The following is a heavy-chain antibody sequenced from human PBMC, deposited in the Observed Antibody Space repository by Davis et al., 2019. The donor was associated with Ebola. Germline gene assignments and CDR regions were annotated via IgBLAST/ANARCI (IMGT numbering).Heavy chain of an antibody. CDR2: INPNSGGT. CDR1: GYTFTGYY. J-gene: IGHJ6*04. CDR3: ARVRYCGGDCSRHYYYGMDV. D-gene: IGHD2-21*02. V-gene: IGHV1-2*06. Sequence: ASVKVSCKASGYTFTGYYMHWVRPAPGQGLEWMRRINPNSGGTNYAQKFKGRVTMTRDTSISPAYMELSRLTSDDTAVYYCARVRYCGGDCSRHYYYGMDVWGKGTTVTVSS.